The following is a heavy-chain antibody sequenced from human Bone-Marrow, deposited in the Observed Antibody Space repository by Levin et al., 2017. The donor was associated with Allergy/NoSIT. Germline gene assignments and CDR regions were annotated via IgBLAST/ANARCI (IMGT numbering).Heavy chain of an antibody. Sequence: PSETLSLTCTVSGGSISSYYWSWIRQPAGKGLEWIGRIYTSGSTNYNPSLKSRVTMSVDTSKNQFSLKLSSVTAADTAVYYCARSYSSGWYGGGSYYYYYGMDVWGQGTTVTVSS. D-gene: IGHD6-19*01. CDR1: GGSISSYY. J-gene: IGHJ6*02. CDR2: IYTSGST. V-gene: IGHV4-4*07. CDR3: ARSYSSGWYGGGSYYYYYGMDV.